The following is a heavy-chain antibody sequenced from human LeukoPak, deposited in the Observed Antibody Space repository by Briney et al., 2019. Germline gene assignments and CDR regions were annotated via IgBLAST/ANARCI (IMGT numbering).Heavy chain of an antibody. J-gene: IGHJ4*02. CDR3: AKIPKSYLYYFDY. Sequence: PGGSLRLSCAASGFTFSSYAMSWVRQAPGKGLEWVSAISGSGGSTHYADSVKGRFTISRDNSKNTLYLQMNSLRAEDTAVYYCAKIPKSYLYYFDYWGQGTLVTVSS. CDR1: GFTFSSYA. D-gene: IGHD1-26*01. V-gene: IGHV3-23*01. CDR2: ISGSGGST.